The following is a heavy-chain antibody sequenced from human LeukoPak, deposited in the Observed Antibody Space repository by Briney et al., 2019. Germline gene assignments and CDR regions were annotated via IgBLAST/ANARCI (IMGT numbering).Heavy chain of an antibody. CDR3: ARVAYYCSSTSCYAPFDY. CDR1: GFTFSSYW. Sequence: GGSLRLSCAASGFTFSSYWMHWVRQAPGKGLVWVSRINSDGSSTSYADSVKGRFTISRDNAKNTLYLQMNSVRAEDTAVYYCARVAYYCSSTSCYAPFDYWGQGTLVTVSS. D-gene: IGHD2-2*01. V-gene: IGHV3-74*01. J-gene: IGHJ4*02. CDR2: INSDGSST.